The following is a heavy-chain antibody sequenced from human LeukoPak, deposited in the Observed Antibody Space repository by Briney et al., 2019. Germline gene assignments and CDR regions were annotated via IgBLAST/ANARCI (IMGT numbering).Heavy chain of an antibody. D-gene: IGHD3-16*02. Sequence: PSETLSLTCAVYGGSFSGYYWGWIRQPPGKGLEWIGEINHSGSTNYNPSLKSRVTISVDTSKNQFSLKPSSVTAADTAVYYCASVGLGELSCWGQGTLVTVSS. CDR2: INHSGST. CDR1: GGSFSGYY. V-gene: IGHV4-34*01. CDR3: ASVGLGELSC. J-gene: IGHJ4*02.